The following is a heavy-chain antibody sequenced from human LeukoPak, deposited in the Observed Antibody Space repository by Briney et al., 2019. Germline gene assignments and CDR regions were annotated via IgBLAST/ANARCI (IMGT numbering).Heavy chain of an antibody. CDR3: ASNPGDQSY. J-gene: IGHJ4*02. CDR2: IYYSGST. CDR1: GGSISSSSYY. Sequence: SETLSLTCTVSGGSISSSSYYWGWIRQPPGKGLEWIGSIYYSGSTYYNPSLKSRVTISVDTSKNQFSLKLSSVTAADTAVYYWASNPGDQSYWGQGTLVTVSS. V-gene: IGHV4-39*07. D-gene: IGHD4-17*01.